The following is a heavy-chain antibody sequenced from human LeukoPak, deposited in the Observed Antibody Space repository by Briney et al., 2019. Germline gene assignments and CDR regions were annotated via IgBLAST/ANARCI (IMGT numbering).Heavy chain of an antibody. V-gene: IGHV1-2*02. Sequence: VASVKVSCKASGYTFTGYYMHWVRQAPGQGLEWMGWINPNSGDTNYAQKFQGRVTMTRDTSISTAYMELSRLRSDDTAVYYCARVGMITFGGVIVVEYFDYWGQGTLVTVSS. J-gene: IGHJ4*02. D-gene: IGHD3-16*02. CDR3: ARVGMITFGGVIVVEYFDY. CDR2: INPNSGDT. CDR1: GYTFTGYY.